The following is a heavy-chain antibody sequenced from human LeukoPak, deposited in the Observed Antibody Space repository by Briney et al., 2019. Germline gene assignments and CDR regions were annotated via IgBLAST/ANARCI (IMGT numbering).Heavy chain of an antibody. CDR3: AXXXXWDYDRGYFNN. V-gene: IGHV3-23*01. D-gene: IGHD3-22*01. CDR2: IGGSGDST. J-gene: IGHJ4*02. Sequence: GGSLRLSCAASGFTFSTYAMSWVRQAPGKGLEWVSAIGGSGDSTNYADSVKGRFTISRDNSKNTLYMQINSLRVEDTAVYYXAXXXXWDYDRGYFNNWGQGTLVTVXS. CDR1: GFTFSTYA.